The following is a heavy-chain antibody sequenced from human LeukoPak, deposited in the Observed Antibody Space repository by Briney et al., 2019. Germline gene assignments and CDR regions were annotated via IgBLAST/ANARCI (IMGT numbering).Heavy chain of an antibody. Sequence: SETLSLTCTVSGFSISSGSYYWSWIRQPAGKGLEWIGRIYTSGSTNYNPSLKSRLTISVDTTKNQFSLKLSSVTAANTAVYYCARDGYSGYEFDYWGQGTLVTVSS. CDR2: IYTSGST. CDR1: GFSISSGSYY. D-gene: IGHD5-12*01. CDR3: ARDGYSGYEFDY. J-gene: IGHJ4*02. V-gene: IGHV4-61*02.